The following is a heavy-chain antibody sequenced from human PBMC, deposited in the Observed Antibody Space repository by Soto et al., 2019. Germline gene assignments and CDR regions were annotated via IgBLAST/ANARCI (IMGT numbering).Heavy chain of an antibody. CDR3: ARDHRGSGMDY. Sequence: GGSLRLSCAASGFPFDTYTMNWVRQAPGKGLEWVSSITSRNSYIYYADSVKGRFTISRDNAKNSLYLQMNSLRAEDTAVYFCARDHRGSGMDYWGQGTLVTVSS. V-gene: IGHV3-21*01. D-gene: IGHD3-16*01. CDR2: ITSRNSYI. CDR1: GFPFDTYT. J-gene: IGHJ4*02.